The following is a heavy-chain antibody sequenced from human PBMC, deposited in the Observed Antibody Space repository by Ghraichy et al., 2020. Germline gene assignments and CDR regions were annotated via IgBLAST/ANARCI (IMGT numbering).Heavy chain of an antibody. J-gene: IGHJ6*02. CDR3: ARVSGSSSPPYSSSWYGGVYYYYYGMDV. D-gene: IGHD6-13*01. CDR1: GGSISSGGYY. Sequence: SETLSLTCTVSGGSISSGGYYWSWIRQHPGKGLEWIGYIYYSGSTYYNPSLKSRVTISVDTSKNQFSLKLSSLTAADTAVYYCARVSGSSSPPYSSSWYGGVYYYYYGMDVWGQGTTVTVSS. CDR2: IYYSGST. V-gene: IGHV4-31*03.